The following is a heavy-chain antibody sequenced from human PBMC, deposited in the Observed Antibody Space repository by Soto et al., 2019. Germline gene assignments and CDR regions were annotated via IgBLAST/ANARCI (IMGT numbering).Heavy chain of an antibody. CDR3: ARDSSSDYYDYGMDV. V-gene: IGHV1-3*01. CDR1: GYTFTSYA. Sequence: QVPLVQSGAEVKKPGASVKVSCKASGYTFTSYAMHWVRQAPGQRLEWMGWINAGNGNTKYSQKFQGRVTITRDTSASTAYMELSSLRSEDTAVYYCARDSSSDYYDYGMDVWGQGTTVTVSS. D-gene: IGHD6-6*01. J-gene: IGHJ6*02. CDR2: INAGNGNT.